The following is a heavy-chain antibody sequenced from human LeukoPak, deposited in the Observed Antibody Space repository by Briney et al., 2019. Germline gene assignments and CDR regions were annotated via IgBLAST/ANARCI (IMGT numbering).Heavy chain of an antibody. V-gene: IGHV3-48*03. Sequence: GGSLRLSCAASGFTFSGYEMNWVRQAPGKGLEWVSYISSSGGTVYYADSVKGRFTISRDNAKNSLYLQMNSLRAEDTAVYYCARDRDGFDYWGQATLVTVSS. CDR3: ARDRDGFDY. J-gene: IGHJ4*02. D-gene: IGHD3-10*01. CDR2: ISSSGGTV. CDR1: GFTFSGYE.